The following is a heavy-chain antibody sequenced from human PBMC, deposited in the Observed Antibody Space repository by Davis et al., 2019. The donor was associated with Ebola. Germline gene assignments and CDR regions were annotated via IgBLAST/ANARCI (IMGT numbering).Heavy chain of an antibody. V-gene: IGHV3-9*01. CDR2: ISWNSGSI. J-gene: IGHJ4*02. D-gene: IGHD3-10*01. CDR3: AKDEHCLTITCQPGF. CDR1: GFTFDDYA. Sequence: SLRLSCAASGFTFDDYAMHWVRQAPGKGLEWVSGISWNSGSIGYADSVKGRFTISRDNSKNTLYLQMNSLRAEDTAVYYCAKDEHCLTITCQPGFWGQGTLVTVSS.